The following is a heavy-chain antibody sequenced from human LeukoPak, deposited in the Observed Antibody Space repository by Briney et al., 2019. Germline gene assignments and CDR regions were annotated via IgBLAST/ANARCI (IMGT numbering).Heavy chain of an antibody. Sequence: SETLSLTCAVYGGSNSGYYWSWIRQPSGKGLEWIGEINHSGSTNYNPSLKSRVTISVDTSKNQFSLKLSSVTAADTAVYYCARGLPLGYCSSTSCYDFDYWGQGTLVTVSS. CDR2: INHSGST. CDR3: ARGLPLGYCSSTSCYDFDY. CDR1: GGSNSGYY. V-gene: IGHV4-34*01. J-gene: IGHJ4*02. D-gene: IGHD2-2*01.